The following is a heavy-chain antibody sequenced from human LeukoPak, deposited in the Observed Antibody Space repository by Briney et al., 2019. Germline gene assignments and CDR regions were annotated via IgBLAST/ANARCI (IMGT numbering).Heavy chain of an antibody. D-gene: IGHD3-16*02. V-gene: IGHV3-48*03. J-gene: IGHJ4*02. Sequence: QPGGSLRLSCAASGFTFSSYEMNWVRQAPGKGLEWVSYISSSGSTIYYADSVKGRFTISRDNAKNSLYLQKNSLKAEDTAVYYCATAVRYDYVWGSYLDYWGQGTLVTVSS. CDR3: ATAVRYDYVWGSYLDY. CDR2: ISSSGSTI. CDR1: GFTFSSYE.